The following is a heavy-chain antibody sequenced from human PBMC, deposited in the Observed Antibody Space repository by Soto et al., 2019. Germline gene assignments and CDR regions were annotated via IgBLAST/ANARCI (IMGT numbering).Heavy chain of an antibody. CDR3: ARGGSSRYGVDS. J-gene: IGHJ4*02. CDR1: GYTFTSYG. CDR2: ISAFKGNT. D-gene: IGHD6-13*01. V-gene: IGHV1-18*01. Sequence: VQLVQSGAEVKEPGASVKVSCKASGYTFTSYGISWVRQAPGQGLEWMGWISAFKGNTNYAQKLQGRVTMTTDTSTRTADMELRSLRSDDTAVYSCARGGSSRYGVDSWGQGTLVTVSS.